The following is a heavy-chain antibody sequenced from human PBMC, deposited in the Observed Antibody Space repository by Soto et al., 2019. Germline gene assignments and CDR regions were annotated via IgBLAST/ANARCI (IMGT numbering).Heavy chain of an antibody. CDR2: IYYSGST. D-gene: IGHD2-15*01. V-gene: IGHV4-39*01. CDR1: GGSISSSSYY. J-gene: IGHJ6*03. Sequence: SETLSLTCTVSGGSISSSSYYWGWIRQPPGKGLEWIGSIYYSGSTYYNPSLKSRVTISVDTSKNQFSLKLSSVTAADTAVYYCARLLRGYYYYMDVWGKGTTVTVSS. CDR3: ARLLRGYYYYMDV.